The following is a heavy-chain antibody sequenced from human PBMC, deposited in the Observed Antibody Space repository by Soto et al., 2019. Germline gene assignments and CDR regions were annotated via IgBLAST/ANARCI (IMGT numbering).Heavy chain of an antibody. D-gene: IGHD2-15*01. CDR1: GGSISSYF. J-gene: IGHJ6*02. Sequence: SQTLSLTCTVSGGSISSYFWSWIRQPPGRGLEWIGHIHYSGSTNYNPSLKSRVTISVDTSKNQVSLKVSSVTAADTAVYYCATASRYTYGGPYYYYGLDVWGQGTTVTVS. CDR3: ATASRYTYGGPYYYYGLDV. CDR2: IHYSGST. V-gene: IGHV4-59*08.